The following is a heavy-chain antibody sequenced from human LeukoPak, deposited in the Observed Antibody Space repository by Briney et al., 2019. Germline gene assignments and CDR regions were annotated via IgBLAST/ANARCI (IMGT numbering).Heavy chain of an antibody. Sequence: SSETLSLTCAVYGGSLSGYYWSWIRQPPGKGLEWIGDISHSGFTNYNPSLKSRVTISVDTSKNQFSLKLSSVTAADTAVYYCAKGLQRVVAATAFWFDPWGQGTLVTVSS. V-gene: IGHV4-34*01. CDR2: ISHSGFT. CDR3: AKGLQRVVAATAFWFDP. J-gene: IGHJ5*02. D-gene: IGHD2-15*01. CDR1: GGSLSGYY.